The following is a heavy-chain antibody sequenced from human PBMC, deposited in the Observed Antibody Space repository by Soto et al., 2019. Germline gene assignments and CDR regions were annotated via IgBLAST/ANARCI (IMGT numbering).Heavy chain of an antibody. CDR2: ISGSDGST. CDR3: ASRSSSWYSDY. J-gene: IGHJ4*02. Sequence: EVQLLESGGGLVQPGGSLRLSCAASGFTFSSYAMNWVRQAPGKGLEWVSVISGSDGSTYYADSVKGRFTISRDNSKNTLNLQMNSLRAEDTAVYYCASRSSSWYSDYWGQGTLVTVSS. D-gene: IGHD6-13*01. CDR1: GFTFSSYA. V-gene: IGHV3-23*01.